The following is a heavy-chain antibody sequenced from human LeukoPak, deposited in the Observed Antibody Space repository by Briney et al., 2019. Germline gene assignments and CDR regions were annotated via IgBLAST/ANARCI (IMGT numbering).Heavy chain of an antibody. V-gene: IGHV4-38-2*01. CDR1: GYSISSGYY. J-gene: IGHJ3*02. Sequence: PSETLSLTCAVSGYSISSGYYWGWIRPPPGKGLEWIGSIYHSGSAYYNPSLKSRVTISVDTSKNQFSLKLSSVTAADTAVYYCARYDFWSGYYGYDAFDIWGQGTMVTGSS. CDR3: ARYDFWSGYYGYDAFDI. D-gene: IGHD3-3*01. CDR2: IYHSGSA.